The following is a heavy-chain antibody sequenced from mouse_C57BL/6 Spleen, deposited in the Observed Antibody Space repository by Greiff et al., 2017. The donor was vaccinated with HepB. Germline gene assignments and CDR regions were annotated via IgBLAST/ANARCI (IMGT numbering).Heavy chain of an antibody. CDR3: AREDSNYLSWFAY. CDR1: GFTFSGYA. V-gene: IGHV5-4*01. Sequence: DVKLQESGGGLVKPGGSLKLSCAASGFTFSGYAMSWVRQTPEKRLEWVATISDGGSYTYYPDNVKGRFTISRDNAKNNLYLQMSHLKSEDTAMYYCAREDSNYLSWFAYWGQGTLVTVSA. D-gene: IGHD2-5*01. J-gene: IGHJ3*01. CDR2: ISDGGSYT.